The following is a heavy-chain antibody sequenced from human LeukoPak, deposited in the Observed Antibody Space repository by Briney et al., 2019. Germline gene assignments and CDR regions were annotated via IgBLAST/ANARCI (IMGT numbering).Heavy chain of an antibody. V-gene: IGHV3-30*03. CDR2: ISYDGSNK. Sequence: GGSLRLSCAASGFTFSSYGMHWVREAPGKGLEWGAVISYDGSNKYYAASVKGRFTISRDNSKNTLYLQMNSLRAEDTAVYYCAMYGSGSYGYFDYWGQGTLVTVSS. J-gene: IGHJ4*02. CDR3: AMYGSGSYGYFDY. D-gene: IGHD3-10*01. CDR1: GFTFSSYG.